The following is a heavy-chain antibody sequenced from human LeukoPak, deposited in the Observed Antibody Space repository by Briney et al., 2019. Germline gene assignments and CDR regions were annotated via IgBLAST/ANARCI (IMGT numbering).Heavy chain of an antibody. J-gene: IGHJ4*02. D-gene: IGHD2-15*01. CDR3: ASGAYGYCSGGSCYKLDY. V-gene: IGHV1-18*01. CDR2: ISAYNGNT. CDR1: GYTFTNYG. Sequence: ASVKVPCKASGYTFTNYGISWVRQAPGQGLEWMGWISAYNGNTNYAQNLQGRVTMTTDTSTSTAYMELRSLRSDDTAVYYCASGAYGYCSGGSCYKLDYWGQGTLVTVSS.